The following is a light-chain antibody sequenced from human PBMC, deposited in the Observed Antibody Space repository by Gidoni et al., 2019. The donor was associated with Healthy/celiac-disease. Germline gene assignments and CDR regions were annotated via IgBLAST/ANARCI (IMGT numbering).Light chain of an antibody. CDR1: SGINVGMYR. J-gene: IGLJ3*02. V-gene: IGLV5-45*03. CDR3: LIWHNSAWV. Sequence: QAVLTQPSSLSASPGASASLTCTLRSGINVGMYRIYWYQQKPGSPPQYLLRYKSDSDKQQGSGVPSRFSGSKDASANAGILLISGLQSEDEADYYCLIWHNSAWVFGGGTKLTVL. CDR2: YKSDSDK.